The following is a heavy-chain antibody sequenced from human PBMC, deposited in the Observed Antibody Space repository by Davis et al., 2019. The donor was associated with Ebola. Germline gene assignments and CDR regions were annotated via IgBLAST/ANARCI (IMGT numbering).Heavy chain of an antibody. CDR2: LGTSADA. CDR3: AKDTSNIWFDI. V-gene: IGHV3-23*01. J-gene: IGHJ3*02. CDR1: GFIFSSYV. D-gene: IGHD1-26*01. Sequence: GGSLRLSCAASGFIFSSYVMNWVRQASGKGLEWVSTLGTSADAYYADSVKGRFTISRDNSKNTLYLQMNGLRVEDTAIYYCAKDTSNIWFDIWGQGTVVTVSS.